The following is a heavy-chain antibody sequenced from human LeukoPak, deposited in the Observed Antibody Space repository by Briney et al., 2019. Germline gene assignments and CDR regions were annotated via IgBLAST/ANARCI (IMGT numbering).Heavy chain of an antibody. D-gene: IGHD1-26*01. CDR3: ARDGAMSYGVWELLPLDY. J-gene: IGHJ4*02. V-gene: IGHV1-2*02. CDR2: INPNSGGT. CDR1: GYTFTGYY. Sequence: ASVKVSCKASGYTFTGYYMHWVRQAPGQGLEWMGWINPNSGGTNYAQKFQGRVTMTRDTSISTAYMELSRLRSDDTAVYYYARDGAMSYGVWELLPLDYWGQGTLVTVSS.